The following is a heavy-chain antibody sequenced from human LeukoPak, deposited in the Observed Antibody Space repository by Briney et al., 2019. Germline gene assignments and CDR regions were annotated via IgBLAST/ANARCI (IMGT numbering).Heavy chain of an antibody. CDR1: GGSFSGYY. J-gene: IGHJ6*03. V-gene: IGHV4-34*01. CDR2: INHSGST. CDR3: ARSPVSYYYYYYMDV. Sequence: SETLSLTCAVYGGSFSGYYWSWIRQPPGKGLAWIGEINHSGSTNYNPSLKSRVTISVDTSKNQFSLKLSSVTAADTAVYYCARSPVSYYYYYYMDVWGKGTTVTISS.